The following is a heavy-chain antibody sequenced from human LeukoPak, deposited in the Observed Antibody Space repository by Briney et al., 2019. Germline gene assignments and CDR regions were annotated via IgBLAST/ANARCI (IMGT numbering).Heavy chain of an antibody. V-gene: IGHV3-11*01. CDR1: GLTLSDHY. D-gene: IGHD3-10*01. CDR3: ARDDPFYYGSGSYDH. J-gene: IGHJ4*02. Sequence: GGSLRLSCAASGLTLSDHYMSWVRQAPGKGLEWVSYISTSGSTIKYGDSVKGRFTISRDNAKNSLYLQMNNLRADDTAVYYCARDDPFYYGSGSYDHWGRGTLVTVSS. CDR2: ISTSGSTI.